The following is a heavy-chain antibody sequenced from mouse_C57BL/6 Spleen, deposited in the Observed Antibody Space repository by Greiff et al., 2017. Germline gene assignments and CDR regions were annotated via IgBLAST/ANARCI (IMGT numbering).Heavy chain of an antibody. D-gene: IGHD1-1*01. Sequence: VQLQQSGAELVRPGASVKLSCTASGFNIKDYYMHWVKQRPEQGLEWIGRIDPEDGDTEYAPKFQGKATMTADTSSNTAYLQRSSLTSEDTAGYYCTKWGTTVVAGDYWGQGTTLTVSS. J-gene: IGHJ2*01. CDR2: IDPEDGDT. CDR3: TKWGTTVVAGDY. V-gene: IGHV14-1*01. CDR1: GFNIKDYY.